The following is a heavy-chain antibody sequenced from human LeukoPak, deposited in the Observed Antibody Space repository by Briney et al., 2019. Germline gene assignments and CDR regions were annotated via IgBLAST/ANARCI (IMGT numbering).Heavy chain of an antibody. CDR1: GGSISSGDYY. CDR3: ARALTLGDDAFDI. Sequence: SETLSLTCTVFGGSISSGDYYWSWIRQPPGKGLEWIGYIYYSGSTYYNPSLKSRVTISVDTSKNQFSLKLSSVTAADTAVYYCARALTLGDDAFDIWGQGTMVTGSS. V-gene: IGHV4-30-4*08. CDR2: IYYSGST. D-gene: IGHD3-10*01. J-gene: IGHJ3*02.